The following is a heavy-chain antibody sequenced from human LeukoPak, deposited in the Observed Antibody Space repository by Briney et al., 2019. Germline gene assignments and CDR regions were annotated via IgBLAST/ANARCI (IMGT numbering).Heavy chain of an antibody. D-gene: IGHD6-19*01. CDR3: ARDSSGWYEGFDY. Sequence: SETLSPTCTVSGGSISSYYWSWIRQPPGKGLEWIGYIYCSGSTNYNPSLKSRVTISVDTSKNQFSLKLSSVTAADTAVYYCARDSSGWYEGFDYWGQGTLVTVSS. CDR1: GGSISSYY. J-gene: IGHJ4*02. V-gene: IGHV4-59*01. CDR2: IYCSGST.